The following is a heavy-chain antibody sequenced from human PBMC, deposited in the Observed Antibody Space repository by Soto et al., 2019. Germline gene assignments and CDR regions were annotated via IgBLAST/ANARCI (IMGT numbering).Heavy chain of an antibody. CDR1: GFTFSSYA. D-gene: IGHD3-3*01. CDR3: AKEADFWSGYQSGDWFDP. J-gene: IGHJ5*02. V-gene: IGHV3-23*01. CDR2: ISGSGGST. Sequence: GGSLRLSCAASGFTFSSYAMSWVRQAPGKGLEWVSAISGSGGSTYYADSVKGRFTISRDNSKKTLYLQMNSLRAEDTAVYYCAKEADFWSGYQSGDWFDPWGQGTLVTVSS.